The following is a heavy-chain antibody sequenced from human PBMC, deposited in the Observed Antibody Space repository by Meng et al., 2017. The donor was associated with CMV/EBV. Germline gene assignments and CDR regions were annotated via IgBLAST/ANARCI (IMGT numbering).Heavy chain of an antibody. CDR2: MNPNSGNT. Sequence: ASVKVSCKASGYTSTSYDINWVRQATGQGLEWMGWMNPNSGNTGYAQKFQGRVTMTRNTSISTAYMELSSLRSEDTAVYYCARGRLLKNWFDPWGQGTLVTVSS. J-gene: IGHJ5*02. V-gene: IGHV1-8*01. CDR3: ARGRLLKNWFDP. CDR1: GYTSTSYD.